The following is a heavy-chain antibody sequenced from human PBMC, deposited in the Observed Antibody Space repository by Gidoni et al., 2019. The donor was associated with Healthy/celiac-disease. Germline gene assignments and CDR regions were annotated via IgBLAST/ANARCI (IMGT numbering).Heavy chain of an antibody. CDR3: AKESARAALDY. CDR1: GFTFDDYA. CDR2: ISWNSGSI. V-gene: IGHV3-9*01. Sequence: EVQLVESGGGLVQLVRSLRLSCAASGFTFDDYALNWVRQAPGKGLEWVSGISWNSGSIGYADSVKGRFTISRDNAKNSLYLQMNSLRAEDTALYYCAKESARAALDYWGQGTLVTVSS. D-gene: IGHD6-6*01. J-gene: IGHJ4*02.